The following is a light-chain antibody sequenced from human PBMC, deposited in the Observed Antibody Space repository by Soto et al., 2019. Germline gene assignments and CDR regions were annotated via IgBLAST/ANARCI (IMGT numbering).Light chain of an antibody. CDR2: DAS. CDR1: QSVSSH. CDR3: QQRSNWPALT. Sequence: EIVLTQSPATLSLSPGDRATLSCRASQSVSSHLAWYQQKPDQAPRLLMYDASHRATGIPDRFSGSGSGTDFTLTISSLEPEDFAVYYCQQRSNWPALTFGGGTKVEI. V-gene: IGKV3-11*01. J-gene: IGKJ4*01.